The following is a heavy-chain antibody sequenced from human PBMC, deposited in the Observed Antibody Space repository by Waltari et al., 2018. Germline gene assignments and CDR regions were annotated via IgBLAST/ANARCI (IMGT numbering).Heavy chain of an antibody. CDR2: INPNSGGT. J-gene: IGHJ4*02. CDR3: ARDPYRRDGYNYFDY. V-gene: IGHV1-2*02. Sequence: QAQLVQSGAEGKKPGASVKVSCKASGYTLTVYYSHWLRQAPGQGLEWMGWINPNSGGTNYAQKFQGRVTMTRDTSISTAYMELSRLRSDDTAVYYCARDPYRRDGYNYFDYWGQGTLVTVSS. CDR1: GYTLTVYY. D-gene: IGHD5-12*01.